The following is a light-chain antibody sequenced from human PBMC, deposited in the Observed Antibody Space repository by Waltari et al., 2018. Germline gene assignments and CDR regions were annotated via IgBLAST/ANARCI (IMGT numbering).Light chain of an antibody. V-gene: IGLV2-14*01. J-gene: IGLJ2*01. CDR3: SSFTTSTTGI. CDR1: SSDSGAYDS. Sequence: SALPQPDSVSGSPGQSITISCRRLSSDSGAYDSVPWYKQNPVNAPKVIIYDVTSRPSGVSNRFSGSKSGSSASLTISGLQPEDEADYYCSSFTTSTTGIFGGGTRLTVL. CDR2: DVT.